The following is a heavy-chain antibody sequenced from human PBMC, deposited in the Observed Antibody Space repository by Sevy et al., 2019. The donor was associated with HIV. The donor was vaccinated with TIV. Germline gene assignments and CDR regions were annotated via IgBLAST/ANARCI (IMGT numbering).Heavy chain of an antibody. CDR3: ARSSAAILRRAFDI. CDR1: GFTFSSYS. D-gene: IGHD2-2*02. V-gene: IGHV3-21*01. J-gene: IGHJ3*02. CDR2: ISSSSSYI. Sequence: GGSLRLSCAASGFTFSSYSMNWVRQAPGKGLEWVSSISSSSSYIYYADSVKGRFTISRANAKNSLYLQMNSLRAEDTAVYYCARSSAAILRRAFDIWGQGTMVTVSS.